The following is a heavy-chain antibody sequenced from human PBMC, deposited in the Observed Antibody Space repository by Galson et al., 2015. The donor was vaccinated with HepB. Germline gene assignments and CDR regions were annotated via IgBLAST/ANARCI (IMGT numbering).Heavy chain of an antibody. CDR2: ISGSDNIM. D-gene: IGHD3-10*01. CDR3: ARAWGSGTYYVRLGGLGPAFYFYGLDV. CDR1: GFTFSSYI. V-gene: IGHV3-48*03. J-gene: IGHJ6*02. Sequence: SLSLSCAASGFTFSSYIMTWVRQAPGKGLEWVSYISGSDNIMYYADSVKGRFTISRDNAKNSLYLQINSLRAEDTAVYYCARAWGSGTYYVRLGGLGPAFYFYGLDVWGQGTAVTVSS.